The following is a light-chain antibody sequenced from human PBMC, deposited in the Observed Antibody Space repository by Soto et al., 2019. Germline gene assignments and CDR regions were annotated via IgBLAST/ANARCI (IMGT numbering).Light chain of an antibody. V-gene: IGKV1-12*01. CDR3: QQANSFPLT. J-gene: IGKJ4*01. CDR1: XGISSW. CDR2: AAS. Sequence: DXQXTQSXSSXSAXVGXRXXXTXXASXGISSWLAWYQQKPGKAPKLLIYAASSLQSGVPSRFSGSGSGTDFTLTISSLQPEDFATYYCQQANSFPLTFGGGTKVEIK.